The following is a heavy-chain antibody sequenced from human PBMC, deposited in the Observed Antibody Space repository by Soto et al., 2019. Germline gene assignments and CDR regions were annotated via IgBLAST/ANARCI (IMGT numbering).Heavy chain of an antibody. D-gene: IGHD1-26*01. CDR2: IWYDGSHK. CDR1: GFTFSTYG. V-gene: IGHV3-33*01. J-gene: IGHJ4*02. CDR3: ARAVGPFDY. Sequence: QVQLVESGGGVVQPGRSLRLSCAASGFTFSTYGMHWVRQAPGTGLEWVAVIWYDGSHKDYADSVKGRFTISRDNSKSTVYLQMNSRRVEDTGVYYGARAVGPFDYWGKGTLVAVSS.